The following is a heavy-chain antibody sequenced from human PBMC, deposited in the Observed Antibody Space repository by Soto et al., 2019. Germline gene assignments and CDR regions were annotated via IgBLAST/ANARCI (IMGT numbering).Heavy chain of an antibody. V-gene: IGHV3-15*07. Sequence: SLRLSCAASGFSFSNAWMNWVRQAPGKGLEWVGRIKSEIDGGTTDYGAPVNGRFSISRDDSKNTLYLQMNSLKTEDTAVYYCARGMVRGMDVWGQGTTVTVSS. D-gene: IGHD3-10*01. J-gene: IGHJ6*02. CDR3: ARGMVRGMDV. CDR2: IKSEIDGGTT. CDR1: GFSFSNAW.